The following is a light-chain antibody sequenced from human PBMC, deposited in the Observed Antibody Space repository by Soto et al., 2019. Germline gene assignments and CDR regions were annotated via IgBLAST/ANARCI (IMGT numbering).Light chain of an antibody. V-gene: IGLV2-23*01. CDR2: EGS. CDR3: CSYVSSFTYV. J-gene: IGLJ1*01. CDR1: SSDVGSGSHNL. Sequence: ALTQPSSVSGSPGQSITISCTGTSSDVGSGSHNLVSWYQQRPGKAPKVVINEGSKRPSGVSDRFAGSKSGNTASLTISGLQAEDEADYYCCSYVSSFTYVFGTGTKVTVL.